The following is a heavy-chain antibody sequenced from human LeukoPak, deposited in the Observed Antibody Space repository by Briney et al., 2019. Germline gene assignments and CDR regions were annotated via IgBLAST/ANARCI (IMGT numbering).Heavy chain of an antibody. V-gene: IGHV4-59*01. CDR2: IYYSGST. D-gene: IGHD3-22*01. CDR1: GGSISSYY. J-gene: IGHJ4*02. Sequence: SETLSLTCTVSGGSISSYYWSWIRQPPGKGLEWIGYIYYSGSTNYNPSLESRVTISVDTSKNQFSLKLSSVTAADTAVYYCARSDWYSGYYSNWGQGTLVTVSS. CDR3: ARSDWYSGYYSN.